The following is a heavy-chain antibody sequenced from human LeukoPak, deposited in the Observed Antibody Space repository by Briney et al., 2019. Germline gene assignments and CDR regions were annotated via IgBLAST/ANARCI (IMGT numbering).Heavy chain of an antibody. CDR2: ISSDGGAI. J-gene: IGHJ4*02. V-gene: IGHV3-11*01. CDR3: AKEALGYFDY. Sequence: GGSLRLSCAASGVSFSDYYMTWIRQAPGKGLEWVSSISSDGGAIYYADSVKGRFTISRDNARNSLYLQMNSLRAEDTAVYYCAKEALGYFDYWGQGTLVTVSS. CDR1: GVSFSDYY.